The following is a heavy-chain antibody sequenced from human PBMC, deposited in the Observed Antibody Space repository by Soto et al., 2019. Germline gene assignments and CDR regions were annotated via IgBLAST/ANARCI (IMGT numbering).Heavy chain of an antibody. CDR3: ARGIRVLYYYYMDV. D-gene: IGHD3-16*01. Sequence: ASVKVSCKASGYTFTSYDINWVRQATGQGLEWMGWMNPNSGNTGYAQKFQGRVTMTRNTSISTAYMELSSLRSEDTAVYYCARGIRVLYYYYMDVWGKGTTVTVSS. J-gene: IGHJ6*03. V-gene: IGHV1-8*01. CDR1: GYTFTSYD. CDR2: MNPNSGNT.